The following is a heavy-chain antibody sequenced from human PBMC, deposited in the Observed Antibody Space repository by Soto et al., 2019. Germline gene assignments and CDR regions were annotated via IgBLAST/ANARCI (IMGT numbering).Heavy chain of an antibody. V-gene: IGHV5-10-1*01. CDR3: ARLGYCSGSSCNNWYFDL. Sequence: RVWMGRIDPTDSYTSYSPAFKGHVSMSVEKSITTAYLQWSSLKASDTAIYYCARLGYCSGSSCNNWYFDLWGRGTLVTVSS. D-gene: IGHD2-2*02. J-gene: IGHJ2*01. CDR2: IDPTDSYT.